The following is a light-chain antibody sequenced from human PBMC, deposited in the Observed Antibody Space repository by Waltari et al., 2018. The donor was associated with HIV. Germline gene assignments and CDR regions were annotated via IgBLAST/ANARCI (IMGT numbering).Light chain of an antibody. J-gene: IGLJ3*02. CDR2: DVS. CDR3: CSYAGSSTLV. V-gene: IGLV2-11*01. Sequence: QSALTQPRSVSGSPGQSVTISCTGTIRDVGSSKYVSWYQQYPGKAPKVMIYDVSERPSGVPDRFSGSKSGNTASLTISGLQADDEADYYCCSYAGSSTLVFGGGTKLTVL. CDR1: IRDVGSSKY.